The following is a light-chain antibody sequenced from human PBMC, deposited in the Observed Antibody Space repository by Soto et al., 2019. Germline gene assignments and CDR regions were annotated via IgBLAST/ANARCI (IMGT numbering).Light chain of an antibody. V-gene: IGKV3-20*01. CDR1: QSFSSTY. J-gene: IGKJ5*01. CDR2: GAS. Sequence: EIVLTQSPGTLSLSPGERATLSCRASQSFSSTYLAWYQQNPGQAPRLLVYGASSRATGIPDRFSGFGSGTDFTLTISRLEPEDFAVYFCQQYGSSPITFGQGTRLEIK. CDR3: QQYGSSPIT.